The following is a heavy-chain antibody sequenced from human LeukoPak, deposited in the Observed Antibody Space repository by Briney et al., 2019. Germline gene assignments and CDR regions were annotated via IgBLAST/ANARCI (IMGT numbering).Heavy chain of an antibody. V-gene: IGHV1-8*01. CDR2: MNPNSGNT. J-gene: IGHJ4*02. CDR3: ARIPPAGYSYGYGFDY. D-gene: IGHD5-18*01. Sequence: ASVKVSCKASGYTFTSYHINWVRQATGQGLEWMGWMNPNSGNTGYAQKFQGRVTMTRNTSISTAYMELSSLRSEDTAVYYCARIPPAGYSYGYGFDYWGQGTLVTVSS. CDR1: GYTFTSYH.